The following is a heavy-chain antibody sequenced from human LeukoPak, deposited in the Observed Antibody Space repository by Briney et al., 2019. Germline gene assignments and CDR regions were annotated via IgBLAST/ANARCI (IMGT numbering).Heavy chain of an antibody. Sequence: ASVKVSCKVSGYTLTELSMHWVRQAPGKGLEWMGGFDPEDGETIYAQKFQGRVTMTEVTSTDTAYMELSSLRSEDTAVYYCATTSYSSGWYSYFDYWGQGTLVTVSS. J-gene: IGHJ4*02. CDR1: GYTLTELS. V-gene: IGHV1-24*01. CDR3: ATTSYSSGWYSYFDY. D-gene: IGHD6-19*01. CDR2: FDPEDGET.